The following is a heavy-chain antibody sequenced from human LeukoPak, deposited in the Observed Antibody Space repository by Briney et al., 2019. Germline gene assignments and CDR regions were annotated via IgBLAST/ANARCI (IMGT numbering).Heavy chain of an antibody. D-gene: IGHD6-19*01. CDR1: GFTFSSYS. CDR3: AKSTVAGTGGY. J-gene: IGHJ4*02. V-gene: IGHV3-30*18. Sequence: GGSLRLSCAASGFTFSSYSKHWVRQAPGKGLEWVAVISYDGSNKYYADSVRGRFTISRDNSKNTLYLQMNSLRAEDTAVYYCAKSTVAGTGGYWGQGTLVTVSS. CDR2: ISYDGSNK.